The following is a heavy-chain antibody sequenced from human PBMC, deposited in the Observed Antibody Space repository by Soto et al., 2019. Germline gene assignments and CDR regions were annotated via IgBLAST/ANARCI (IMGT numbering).Heavy chain of an antibody. V-gene: IGHV3-23*01. Sequence: GGSLRLSCAASGFTFSNYAMSWVRQAPGKGLEWVSVISASGGTTYYADSVKGRFTISRDNSKNTLYLQMDSLRAEDTAVFYCVGGGYGTTIRGRGGYMDVWGKGTTVTVSS. D-gene: IGHD5-12*01. CDR3: VGGGYGTTIRGRGGYMDV. J-gene: IGHJ6*03. CDR2: ISASGGTT. CDR1: GFTFSNYA.